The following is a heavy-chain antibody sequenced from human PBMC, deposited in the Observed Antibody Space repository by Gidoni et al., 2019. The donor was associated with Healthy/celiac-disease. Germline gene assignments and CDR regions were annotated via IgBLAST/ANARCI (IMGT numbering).Heavy chain of an antibody. CDR1: GFTFSSYA. V-gene: IGHV3-23*01. CDR2: ISGSGGST. D-gene: IGHD2-21*01. J-gene: IGHJ4*02. Sequence: EVQLLESGGGLVQPGGSLRLSCAASGFTFSSYAMSWVRQAPGKGLEWVSAISGSGGSTYYADSVKGRFTISRDNSKNTLYLQMNSLRAEDTAVYYCAKFPLVVVIATSLPHYDYWGQGTLVTVSS. CDR3: AKFPLVVVIATSLPHYDY.